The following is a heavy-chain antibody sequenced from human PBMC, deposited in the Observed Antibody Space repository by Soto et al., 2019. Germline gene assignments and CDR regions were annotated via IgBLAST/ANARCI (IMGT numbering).Heavy chain of an antibody. CDR1: GFTFSSYA. Sequence: QVQLVESGGGVVQPGRSLRLSCAASGFTFSSYAMHWVRQAPGKGLEWVAVISYDGSNKYYADSVKGRFTISRDNSKNTLYLQMNGLRAEDTAVYYCARAITIFGAGGWFDPWGQGTLVTVSS. D-gene: IGHD3-3*01. CDR3: ARAITIFGAGGWFDP. V-gene: IGHV3-30-3*01. CDR2: ISYDGSNK. J-gene: IGHJ5*02.